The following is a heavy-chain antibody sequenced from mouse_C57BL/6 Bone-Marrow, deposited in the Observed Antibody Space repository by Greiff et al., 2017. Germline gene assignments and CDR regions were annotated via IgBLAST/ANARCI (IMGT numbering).Heavy chain of an antibody. CDR3: ARGGNYGKDWFAY. J-gene: IGHJ3*01. D-gene: IGHD2-1*01. CDR2: INPSTGGT. CDR1: GYSFTGYY. Sequence: EVQLQQSGPELVKPGASVKISCKASGYSFTGYYMNWVKQSPEKSLEWIGDINPSTGGTTYNQKFKAKATLTVDKSSSTAYMQLKSLTSEDSAVYYCARGGNYGKDWFAYWGQGTLVTVSA. V-gene: IGHV1-42*01.